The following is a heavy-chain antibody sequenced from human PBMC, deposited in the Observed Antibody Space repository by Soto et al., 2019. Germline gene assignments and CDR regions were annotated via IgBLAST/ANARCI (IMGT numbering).Heavy chain of an antibody. Sequence: ASVKVSCKASGYTFTSYGISWVRQAPGQGLEWMGWISAYNGNTNYAQKLQGRVTMTTDTSTSTAYMELRSLRSDDTAVYYCARVPTRVVPAAIDNWFDPWGQGTQVIVSS. CDR1: GYTFTSYG. V-gene: IGHV1-18*01. CDR3: ARVPTRVVPAAIDNWFDP. D-gene: IGHD2-2*01. J-gene: IGHJ5*02. CDR2: ISAYNGNT.